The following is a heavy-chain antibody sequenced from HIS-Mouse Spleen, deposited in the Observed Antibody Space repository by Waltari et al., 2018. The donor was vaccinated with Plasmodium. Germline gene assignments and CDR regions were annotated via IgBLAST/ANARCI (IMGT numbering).Heavy chain of an antibody. CDR3: ARGRGACFDY. CDR2: IYYSGST. J-gene: IGHJ4*02. V-gene: IGHV4-39*07. D-gene: IGHD3-16*01. Sequence: QLQLQESGPGLVKPSETLSLTCPVPGCSIRSSSYYWGWIRQPPGKGLEWIGSIYYSGSTYYNPSLKSRVTISVDTSKNQFSLKLSSVTAADTAVYYCARGRGACFDYWGQGTLVTVSS. CDR1: GCSIRSSSYY.